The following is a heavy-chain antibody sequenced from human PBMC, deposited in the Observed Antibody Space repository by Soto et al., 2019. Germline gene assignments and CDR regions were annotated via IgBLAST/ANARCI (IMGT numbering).Heavy chain of an antibody. CDR3: ARDQYSRTLGYFQH. J-gene: IGHJ1*01. Sequence: QVQLVESGGGVVQPGRSLRLSCAASGFTFSSYGMHWVRQAPGKGLEWVAVIWYDGSNKYYADSVKGRFTISRDNSKNTLYLQMNSLRAEDTAVYYCARDQYSRTLGYFQHWGQGTLVTVSS. V-gene: IGHV3-33*01. CDR1: GFTFSSYG. CDR2: IWYDGSNK. D-gene: IGHD6-13*01.